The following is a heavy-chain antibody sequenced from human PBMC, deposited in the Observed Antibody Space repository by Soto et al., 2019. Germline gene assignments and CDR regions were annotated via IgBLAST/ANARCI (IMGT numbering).Heavy chain of an antibody. CDR1: GGSISSSSYY. CDR2: IYYSGST. Sequence: SETLSLTCTVSGGSISSSSYYWGWIRQPPGKGLEWIGSIYYSGSTYYNPSLKSRVTISVDTSKNKFSLKLSSVTAADTAVCYCARDRGIAAADAFDIWGQGTMVTVSS. CDR3: ARDRGIAAADAFDI. J-gene: IGHJ3*02. V-gene: IGHV4-39*07. D-gene: IGHD6-13*01.